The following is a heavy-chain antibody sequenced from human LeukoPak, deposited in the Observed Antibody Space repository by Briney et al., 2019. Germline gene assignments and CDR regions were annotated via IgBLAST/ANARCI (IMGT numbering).Heavy chain of an antibody. Sequence: AXXKVSCKTSGYTFTKHPMHWVRQAPGQRLEWMGWINTDNGNTKYSEKFQGRVAITRDTSASTAYMELNSLTSGDTALYYCAPLIGAYFDYWGQGTLVTVSS. CDR2: INTDNGNT. D-gene: IGHD3-10*01. CDR1: GYTFTKHP. J-gene: IGHJ4*02. CDR3: APLIGAYFDY. V-gene: IGHV1-3*04.